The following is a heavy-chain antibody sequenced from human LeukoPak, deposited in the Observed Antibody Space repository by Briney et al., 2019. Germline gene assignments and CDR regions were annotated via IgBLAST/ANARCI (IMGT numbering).Heavy chain of an antibody. CDR1: GGSISSSSYY. CDR2: IYYGGST. J-gene: IGHJ4*02. V-gene: IGHV4-39*01. D-gene: IGHD3-22*01. CDR3: ARLGRYYYDSSGEPDY. Sequence: MPSETLSLTCTVSGGSISSSSYYWGWIRQPPGKGLEWIGSIYYGGSTYYNPSLKSRVTISVDTSKNQFSLKLSSVTAADTAVYYCARLGRYYYDSSGEPDYWGQGTLVTVSS.